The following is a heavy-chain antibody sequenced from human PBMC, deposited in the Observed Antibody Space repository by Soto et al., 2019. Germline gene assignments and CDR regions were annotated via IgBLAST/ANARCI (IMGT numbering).Heavy chain of an antibody. CDR1: GFTFSDAY. CDR3: ARDVDADFRTDFDY. CDR2: ISGNGEVI. J-gene: IGHJ4*02. V-gene: IGHV3-11*01. Sequence: GGSLRLSCAASGFTFSDAYIPLLRRRPGKGLEWISYISGNGEVIQYAASARGRFTISRDNAENSVYLEMESLRDEDTALYYCARDVDADFRTDFDYWGRGTLVTVSS. D-gene: IGHD4-17*01.